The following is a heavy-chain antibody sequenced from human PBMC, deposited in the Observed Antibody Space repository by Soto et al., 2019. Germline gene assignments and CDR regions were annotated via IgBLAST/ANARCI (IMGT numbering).Heavy chain of an antibody. CDR2: VFWDGGE. CDR3: TQVDGSGSWGWYFHS. J-gene: IGHJ4*02. Sequence: QITLRESGPSLVKPTETLTLTCTFSGFSRTTTGLGVRWIRQPPGKALEWLAVVFWDGGERYSPSLKIRVTITKDTSKDQVVLTMTNMDPADTATYYCTQVDGSGSWGWYFHSWGQGTLVTVSS. V-gene: IGHV2-5*02. CDR1: GFSRTTTGLG. D-gene: IGHD1-26*01.